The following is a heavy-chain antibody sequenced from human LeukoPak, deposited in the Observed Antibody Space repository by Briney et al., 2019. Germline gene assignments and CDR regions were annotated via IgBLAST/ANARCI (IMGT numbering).Heavy chain of an antibody. D-gene: IGHD1-26*01. Sequence: GGSLRLSCAASGFTFTYCGMHWVRQAPGKGLEWVSAITGNGAVTFYTDSVKGRFTISKDNSKNTLYLQMSGLRVEDTALYYCARLGSESPSDYWGQGTLVTVSS. J-gene: IGHJ4*02. V-gene: IGHV3-23*01. CDR3: ARLGSESPSDY. CDR1: GFTFTYCG. CDR2: ITGNGAVT.